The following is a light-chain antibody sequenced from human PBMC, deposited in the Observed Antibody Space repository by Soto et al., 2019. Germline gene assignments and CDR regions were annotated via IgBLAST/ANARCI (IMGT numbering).Light chain of an antibody. CDR1: QSISNW. J-gene: IGKJ4*01. CDR3: QQYKTSST. CDR2: DAS. V-gene: IGKV1-5*01. Sequence: DILMTQSPSTLSASVGDRVTITCRASQSISNWLAWFQQKPGKAPKPLIYDASNLESGVPSRFSGSGSGTEFTLTISSPQPDDFATYYCQQYKTSSTFGGGTKVEIK.